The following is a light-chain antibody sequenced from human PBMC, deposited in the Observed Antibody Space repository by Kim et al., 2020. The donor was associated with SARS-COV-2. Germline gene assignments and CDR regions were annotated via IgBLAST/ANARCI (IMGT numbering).Light chain of an antibody. V-gene: IGLV3-1*01. CDR3: QAWDRSTAWV. Sequence: SYELTQPPSLSVSPGQTASITCSGDKLGDKYACWYQQKPGQSPVLVIYQDSKRPSGFPERFSGSNSGNTATLTISGTQAMDEADYYCQAWDRSTAWVFGG. J-gene: IGLJ3*02. CDR1: KLGDKY. CDR2: QDS.